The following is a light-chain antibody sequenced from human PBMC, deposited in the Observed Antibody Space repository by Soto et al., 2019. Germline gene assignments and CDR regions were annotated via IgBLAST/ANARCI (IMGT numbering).Light chain of an antibody. Sequence: DIQMTQSPSSLSAFVGDRVTITCRASQSVASHLNWYQQRPGKAPELLIYAASSLQSGVPSRFSGNGSGTDFTLTISDLQPEDVVTYFCQQSFRTPRTFGGGTKVEI. J-gene: IGKJ4*01. CDR1: QSVASH. CDR3: QQSFRTPRT. V-gene: IGKV1-39*01. CDR2: AAS.